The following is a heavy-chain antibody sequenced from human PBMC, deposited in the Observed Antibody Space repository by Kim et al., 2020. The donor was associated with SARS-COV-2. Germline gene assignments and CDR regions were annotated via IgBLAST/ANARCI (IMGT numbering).Heavy chain of an antibody. J-gene: IGHJ4*02. CDR1: GFTFGDYA. CDR2: IRSKVYGGTS. V-gene: IGHV3-49*04. CDR3: TRGTLVDIVTTVPSLFDY. Sequence: GRSLRLSCTASGFTFGDYAMNWVRQAPGQGLEWVASIRSKVYGGTSEYDASVEGRFTISREDSKSTAYLQMSSLKTEDTAIYYCTRGTLVDIVTTVPSLFDYWGRGTLVTVSS. D-gene: IGHD5-12*01.